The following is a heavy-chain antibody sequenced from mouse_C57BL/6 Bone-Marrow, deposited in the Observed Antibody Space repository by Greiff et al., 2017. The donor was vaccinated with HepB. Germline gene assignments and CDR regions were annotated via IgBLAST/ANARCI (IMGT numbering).Heavy chain of an antibody. J-gene: IGHJ4*01. CDR2: IRSKSNNYAT. D-gene: IGHD1-3*01. CDR3: VRRSGAMDY. V-gene: IGHV10-1*01. Sequence: EVMLVESGGGLVQPKGSLKLSCAASGFSFNTYAMNWVRQAPGKGLEWVARIRSKSNNYATYYADSVKDRFTIYRDDSESMLYLQMNNLKTEDTAMYYCVRRSGAMDYWGQGTSVTVSS. CDR1: GFSFNTYA.